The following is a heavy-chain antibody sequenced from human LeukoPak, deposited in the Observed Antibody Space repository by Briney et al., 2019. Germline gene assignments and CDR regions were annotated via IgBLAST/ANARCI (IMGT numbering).Heavy chain of an antibody. CDR2: IIPILGIA. Sequence: GASVKVSCKASGGTFSSYAISWVRQAPGQGLEWMGRIIPILGIANYAQKFQGRVTITADKSTSTAYMELSSLRSEDTAVYYCAREPLIVGALNWFDPWGQGTLVTVSS. V-gene: IGHV1-69*04. CDR3: AREPLIVGALNWFDP. CDR1: GGTFSSYA. D-gene: IGHD1-26*01. J-gene: IGHJ5*02.